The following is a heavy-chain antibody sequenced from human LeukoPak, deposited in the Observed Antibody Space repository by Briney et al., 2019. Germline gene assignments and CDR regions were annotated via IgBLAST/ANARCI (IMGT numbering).Heavy chain of an antibody. D-gene: IGHD3-10*01. Sequence: ASVKVSCKASGYTFTGYYMHWVRQAPGQGLEWMGWINPNSGGTNYAQKFQGRVTMTRDTSISTAYMELSRLRSDDTAVYYCARGRSPHYGSGRPPWYFDYWGQGTLVTVSS. CDR2: INPNSGGT. CDR3: ARGRSPHYGSGRPPWYFDY. CDR1: GYTFTGYY. V-gene: IGHV1-2*02. J-gene: IGHJ4*02.